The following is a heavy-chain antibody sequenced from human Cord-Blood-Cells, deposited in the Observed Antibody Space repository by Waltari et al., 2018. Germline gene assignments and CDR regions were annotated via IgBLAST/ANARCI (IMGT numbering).Heavy chain of an antibody. J-gene: IGHJ4*02. CDR3: ARGPFCGGGSCYSAIDY. D-gene: IGHD2-15*01. Sequence: QVQLQQWGAGLLKPSETLSLTCAVYGGSFSGYYWSWIRQPPGKGLEWIGEINHRGSTNYNPSLKSRVTISVDTSKNQFSLKLSSVTAADTAVYYCARGPFCGGGSCYSAIDYWGQGTLVTVSS. V-gene: IGHV4-34*01. CDR2: INHRGST. CDR1: GGSFSGYY.